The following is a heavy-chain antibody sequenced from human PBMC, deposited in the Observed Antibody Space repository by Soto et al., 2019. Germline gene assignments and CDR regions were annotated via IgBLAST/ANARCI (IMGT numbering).Heavy chain of an antibody. D-gene: IGHD2-8*02. V-gene: IGHV3-30*03. CDR2: ISFDGSTK. Sequence: QVQLVESGGGVVQPGRSLRLSCAASGFTFSNSGMHWVRQAPGKGLEWVAVISFDGSTKYYADSVKGRFTISRDNSKNTLYLEMNSLRGDDAAVYYCTGQIASGYWGQGTLVTVFS. J-gene: IGHJ4*02. CDR3: TGQIASGY. CDR1: GFTFSNSG.